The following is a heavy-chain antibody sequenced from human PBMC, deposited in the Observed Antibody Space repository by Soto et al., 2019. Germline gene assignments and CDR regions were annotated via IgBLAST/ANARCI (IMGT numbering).Heavy chain of an antibody. V-gene: IGHV1-18*01. D-gene: IGHD3-10*01. CDR1: GYSFTTYG. CDR3: VRDLNGDFYY. J-gene: IGHJ4*02. Sequence: QVQLVQSGAEVRQPGASVKVSCKASGYSFTTYGMSWVRQAPGQGLEYMGWINGYGHGAKYVQRFQGRFSMTTATSTNTVYMDLRSLTSDDTAGYYCVRDLNGDFYYCGQGTVVIVSP. CDR2: INGYGHGA.